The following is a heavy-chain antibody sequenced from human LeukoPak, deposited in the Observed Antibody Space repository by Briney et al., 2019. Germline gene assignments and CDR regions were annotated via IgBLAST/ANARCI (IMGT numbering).Heavy chain of an antibody. V-gene: IGHV1-8*01. D-gene: IGHD7-27*01. Sequence: GASVKVSCKASGYTFTIYDFNWVRQATGQRPEWMGWMSPNSGDTGYAQKFQDRVTMTRNTSISTAYMELSSLRSDDTAVYYCVRGPPNWGYDYWGPGTLVTVSS. CDR1: GYTFTIYD. J-gene: IGHJ4*02. CDR2: MSPNSGDT. CDR3: VRGPPNWGYDY.